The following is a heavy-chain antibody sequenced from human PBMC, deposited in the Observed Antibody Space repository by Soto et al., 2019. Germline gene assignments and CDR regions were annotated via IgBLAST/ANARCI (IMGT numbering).Heavy chain of an antibody. D-gene: IGHD6-6*01. Sequence: ASVKVSCKASGYTFTGYYMHWVRQAPGQGLEWMGWINPNSGGTNYAQKFQGWVTMTRDTSISTAYMELSRLRSDDTAVYYCARGGSRSSRPFDYWGQGTLVTVSS. V-gene: IGHV1-2*04. CDR2: INPNSGGT. CDR3: ARGGSRSSRPFDY. J-gene: IGHJ4*02. CDR1: GYTFTGYY.